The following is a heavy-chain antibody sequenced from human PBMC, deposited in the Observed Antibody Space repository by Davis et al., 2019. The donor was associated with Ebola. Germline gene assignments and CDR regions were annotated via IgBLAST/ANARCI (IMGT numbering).Heavy chain of an antibody. CDR1: GGSISSGGYY. Sequence: SETLSLTCTVSGGSISSGGYYWSWIRQHPGKGLEWIGYIYYSGSTYYNPSLKSRVTISVDTSKNQFSLKLSSVTAADTAVYYCATERCPGSNCWGQGTLVTVSS. V-gene: IGHV4-31*03. D-gene: IGHD2-2*01. CDR3: ATERCPGSNC. CDR2: IYYSGST. J-gene: IGHJ4*02.